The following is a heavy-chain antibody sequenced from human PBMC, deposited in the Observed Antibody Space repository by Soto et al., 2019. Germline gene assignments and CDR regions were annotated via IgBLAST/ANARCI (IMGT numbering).Heavy chain of an antibody. V-gene: IGHV1-8*01. Sequence: ASVKVSCKASGYTFTSYDINWVRQATGQGLEWMGWMNPNSGNTGYAQKFQGRVTMTRNTSISTAYMELSSLRSEDTAVYYCARAHLTLYDILTGLPYEPWGQGTLVTVSS. CDR1: GYTFTSYD. CDR3: ARAHLTLYDILTGLPYEP. J-gene: IGHJ4*02. D-gene: IGHD3-9*01. CDR2: MNPNSGNT.